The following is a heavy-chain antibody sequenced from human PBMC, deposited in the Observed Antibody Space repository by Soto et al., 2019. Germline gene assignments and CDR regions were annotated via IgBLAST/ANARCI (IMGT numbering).Heavy chain of an antibody. CDR2: IRNKANSYSN. V-gene: IGHV3-72*01. J-gene: IGHJ3*02. CDR1: GFTFSDHY. D-gene: IGHD6-6*01. CDR3: VRVRVYADERGGPVDI. Sequence: EVQLVESGGGLVQPGGSLRLSCAASGFTFSDHYMDWVRQAPGKGLEWVARIRNKANSYSNLYAASVEGRITITRDDSRTSLSHQMNSRKTDDTSFYYCVRVRVYADERGGPVDIWGQGTVVTVSS.